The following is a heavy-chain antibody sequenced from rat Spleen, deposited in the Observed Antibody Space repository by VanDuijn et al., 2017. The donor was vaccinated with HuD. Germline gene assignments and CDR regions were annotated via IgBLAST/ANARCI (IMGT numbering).Heavy chain of an antibody. CDR3: ARHPQLGTYWYFDF. D-gene: IGHD3-4*01. V-gene: IGHV5-29*01. J-gene: IGHJ1*01. CDR2: ISYDGRRT. CDR1: GFTFINYG. Sequence: EVQLVESGGGLVQPGRSLKLSCAASGFTFINYGMAWVRQAPTRGLEWVAAISYDGRRTYYRDSVKGRFTISRDNAKSTLYLQLDSLRSEDTATYYCARHPQLGTYWYFDFWGPGTMVNVSS.